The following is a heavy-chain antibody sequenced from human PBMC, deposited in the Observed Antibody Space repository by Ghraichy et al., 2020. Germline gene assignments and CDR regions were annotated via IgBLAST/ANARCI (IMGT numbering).Heavy chain of an antibody. V-gene: IGHV4-59*01. J-gene: IGHJ6*03. Sequence: SETLSLTCTVSGGSISSYYWSWIRQPPGKGLEWIGYIYYSGSTNYNPSLKSRVTISVDTSKNQFSLKLSSVTAADTAVYYCARDLRYSYGSVDSYYYMDVWGKGTTVTVSS. D-gene: IGHD5-18*01. CDR1: GGSISSYY. CDR2: IYYSGST. CDR3: ARDLRYSYGSVDSYYYMDV.